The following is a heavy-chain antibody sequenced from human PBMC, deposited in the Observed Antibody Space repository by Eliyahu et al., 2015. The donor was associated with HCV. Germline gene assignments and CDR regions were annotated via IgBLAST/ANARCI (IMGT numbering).Heavy chain of an antibody. D-gene: IGHD2-2*01. Sequence: EVQLVESGGGLVKPGGSLRLSCAASGFTFSSYSMNWVRQAPGKGLEWVSSISSISSYVVYGYLVKGRFTISRDNAKNSLYLQMNSLRAEDTAVYYCASAIVVVPAASDYWGQGTLVTVSS. CDR3: ASAIVVVPAASDY. V-gene: IGHV3-21*01. J-gene: IGHJ4*02. CDR1: GFTFSSYS. CDR2: ISSISSYV.